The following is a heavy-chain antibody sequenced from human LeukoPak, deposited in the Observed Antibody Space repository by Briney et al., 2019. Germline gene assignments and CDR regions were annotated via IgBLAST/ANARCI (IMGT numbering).Heavy chain of an antibody. D-gene: IGHD3-10*01. CDR2: IGRGGGPI. CDR3: ARTARAGRKLLYYFDY. V-gene: IGHV3-48*03. J-gene: IGHJ4*02. Sequence: GGSLRLSCEASGFTFSSYEMNWVRQAPGKGLEWIAYIGRGGGPIYYSDSVQGRFAISRDDATSSVNLQMDGLRGDDTALYYCARTARAGRKLLYYFDYWGQGALVTDAS. CDR1: GFTFSSYE.